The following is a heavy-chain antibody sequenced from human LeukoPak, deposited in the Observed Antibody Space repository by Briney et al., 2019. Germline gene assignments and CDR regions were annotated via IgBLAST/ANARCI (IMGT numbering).Heavy chain of an antibody. CDR3: ARGNWNAYSSGYFDY. V-gene: IGHV4-31*03. J-gene: IGHJ4*02. Sequence: PSETLSLTCTVSGGSISSGGYYWSWIRQHPGKGLEWIGYIYYSGSTYYNPSLKSRVTISVDTSKNQFSLKLSSVTAADTAVYYCARGNWNAYSSGYFDYWGQGTLVTVSS. CDR1: GGSISSGGYY. D-gene: IGHD6-19*01. CDR2: IYYSGST.